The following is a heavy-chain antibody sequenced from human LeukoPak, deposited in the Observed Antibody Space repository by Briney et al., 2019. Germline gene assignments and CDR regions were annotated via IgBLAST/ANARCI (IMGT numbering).Heavy chain of an antibody. D-gene: IGHD5-24*01. CDR3: ATVPPIPITEYYFDY. J-gene: IGHJ4*02. CDR2: MNPNSGNT. Sequence: ASVKVSCKASGYTFTSYDINWVRQATGQGLEWMGWMNPNSGNTGYAQKLQGRVTMTTDTSTSTAYMELRSLRSDDTAVYYCATVPPIPITEYYFDYWGQGTLVTVSS. V-gene: IGHV1-8*02. CDR1: GYTFTSYD.